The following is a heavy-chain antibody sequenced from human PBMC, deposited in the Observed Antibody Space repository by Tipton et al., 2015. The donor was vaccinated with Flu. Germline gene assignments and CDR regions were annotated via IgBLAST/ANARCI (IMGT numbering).Heavy chain of an antibody. CDR3: ASSRRPAARIFDY. D-gene: IGHD2-2*01. CDR2: IYYSGST. Sequence: TLSLTCTVSGGSVSSGSYYWSWIRQPPGKGLEWIGYIYYSGSTNYNPSLKSRVTISVDTSKNQFSLKLSSVTAADTAVYYCASSRRPAARIFDYWGQGTLVTVSS. CDR1: GGSVSSGSYY. J-gene: IGHJ4*02. V-gene: IGHV4-61*01.